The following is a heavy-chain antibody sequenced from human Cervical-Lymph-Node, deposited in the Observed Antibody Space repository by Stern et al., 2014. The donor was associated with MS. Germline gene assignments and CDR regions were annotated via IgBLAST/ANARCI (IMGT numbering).Heavy chain of an antibody. Sequence: QLVQSGPEVKKPGASLKVSCKASGNTFSDSYLHWLRQAPGQGLEWMGRIDPYKGHTNYAQRFHGRITLTRDTSTNTAYLELKSLTSDDMAVYYCARQRIIDMVDDAFDIWGQGTRVAVSS. V-gene: IGHV1-2*06. CDR3: ARQRIIDMVDDAFDI. CDR2: IDPYKGHT. J-gene: IGHJ3*02. D-gene: IGHD2/OR15-2a*01. CDR1: GNTFSDSY.